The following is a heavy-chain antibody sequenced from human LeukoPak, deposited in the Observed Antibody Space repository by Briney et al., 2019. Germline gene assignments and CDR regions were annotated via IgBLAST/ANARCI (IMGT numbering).Heavy chain of an antibody. D-gene: IGHD3-10*01. CDR2: ISSSSSYI. J-gene: IGHJ6*03. Sequence: PGGSLRLSCAASGFTFDDYGMSWVRQAPGKGLEWVSSISSSSSYIYYADSVKGRFTISRDNAKNSLYLQMNSLRVEDTAVYYGGKAGRGGAITMIRGVKGDYYYMDVWGKGTTVTISS. CDR3: GKAGRGGAITMIRGVKGDYYYMDV. CDR1: GFTFDDYG. V-gene: IGHV3-21*04.